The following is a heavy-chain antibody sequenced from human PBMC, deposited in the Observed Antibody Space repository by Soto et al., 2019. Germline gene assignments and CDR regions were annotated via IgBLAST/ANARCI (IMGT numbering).Heavy chain of an antibody. CDR1: GGSISSYY. Sequence: SETLSLTCTVSGGSISSYYWTWIRQPPGKGLEWIGYIYSNGRTNYNPSLKSRVTISVDTSKNQFSLKLRSVTAADTAVYYCTSGVNWNDVSDYWGQGTLVTVS. D-gene: IGHD1-20*01. CDR2: IYSNGRT. CDR3: TSGVNWNDVSDY. J-gene: IGHJ4*02. V-gene: IGHV4-59*01.